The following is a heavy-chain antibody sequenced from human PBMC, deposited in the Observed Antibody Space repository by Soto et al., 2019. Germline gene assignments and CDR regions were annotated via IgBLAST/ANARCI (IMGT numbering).Heavy chain of an antibody. V-gene: IGHV4-34*01. CDR3: GGVVIKMAIHSIDS. D-gene: IGHD2-2*01. CDR1: GGSLSGYY. J-gene: IGHJ4*02. CDR2: VNPGGIT. Sequence: PSETLSLTCAVYGGSLSGYYWTWIRQPPVKGLEWIGEVNPGGITNYSPSVKSRLTISPDTSKKRVSLEMTSVTAADTAVYYCGGVVIKMAIHSIDSWGPGTLVTVSS.